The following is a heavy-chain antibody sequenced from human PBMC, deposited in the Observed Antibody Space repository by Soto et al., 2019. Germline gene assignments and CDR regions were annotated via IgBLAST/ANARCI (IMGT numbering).Heavy chain of an antibody. CDR1: GFTFGSYG. D-gene: IGHD2-15*01. CDR3: ARDGYCSGGSCYSVPVFDY. J-gene: IGHJ4*02. CDR2: IWYDGSNK. Sequence: GGSLRLSCAASGFTFGSYGMHWVRQAPGKGLEWVAVIWYDGSNKYYADSVKGRFTTSRDNSKNTLYLQMNSLRAEDTAVYYCARDGYCSGGSCYSVPVFDYWGQGTLVTVSS. V-gene: IGHV3-33*01.